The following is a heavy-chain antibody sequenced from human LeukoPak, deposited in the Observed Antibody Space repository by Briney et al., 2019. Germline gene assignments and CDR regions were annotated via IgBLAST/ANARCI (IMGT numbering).Heavy chain of an antibody. J-gene: IGHJ4*02. CDR1: GFTFSSYA. Sequence: GGPLRLPGAPSGFTFSSYAMSWVRQAPGRGREGVSAISGSGGSTYYADSVKGRFTISRDNSKNTLYLQMNSLRAEDTAVYYCAKSQRVVAGSNDYWGQGTLVTVSS. CDR2: ISGSGGST. D-gene: IGHD6-19*01. CDR3: AKSQRVVAGSNDY. V-gene: IGHV3-23*01.